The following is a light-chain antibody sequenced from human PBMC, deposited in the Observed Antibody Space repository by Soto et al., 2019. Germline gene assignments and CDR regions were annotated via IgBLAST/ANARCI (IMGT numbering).Light chain of an antibody. CDR3: QQCDSLPYT. CDR2: EAS. V-gene: IGKV1-33*01. Sequence: DILMTQSPSSLSASVGGRVTITCQASHDIGKFLNWYQWKPGKAPKLLIYEASSLETGVPSRFSGSGSGTDFSFTISSLQLEDIATYYCQQCDSLPYTFGQGTTLEIE. CDR1: HDIGKF. J-gene: IGKJ2*01.